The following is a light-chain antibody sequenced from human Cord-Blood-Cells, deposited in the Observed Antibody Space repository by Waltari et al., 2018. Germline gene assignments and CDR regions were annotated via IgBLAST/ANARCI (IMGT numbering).Light chain of an antibody. V-gene: IGLV2-14*03. J-gene: IGLJ3*02. CDR3: SAYTSSSTWV. CDR1: SSDVGGYNY. Sequence: QSALTQPASVSGSPGQSITISSTGTSSDVGGYNYVSWYQQHPGKAPKLMVYDVSNRPAGVSSRFSGSKSDNTAAQTISGLQAEDEADYYCSAYTSSSTWVFGGGTKLTVL. CDR2: DVS.